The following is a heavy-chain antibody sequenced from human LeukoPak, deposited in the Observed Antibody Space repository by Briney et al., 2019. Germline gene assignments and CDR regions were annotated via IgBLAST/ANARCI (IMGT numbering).Heavy chain of an antibody. CDR1: GGSISSYX. J-gene: IGHJ3*02. Sequence: PSEXXXXXXTXSGGSISSYXXSWLRQPAGKXXXXXGRIHTSGSTSYNPSLRSRVTMSVDTSKNQFSLKMSSVTAADTAVYYCVRIELPDVRGAFDIWGRGTMVTVS. V-gene: IGHV4-4*07. D-gene: IGHD3-10*02. CDR2: IHTSGST. CDR3: VRIELPDVRGAFDI.